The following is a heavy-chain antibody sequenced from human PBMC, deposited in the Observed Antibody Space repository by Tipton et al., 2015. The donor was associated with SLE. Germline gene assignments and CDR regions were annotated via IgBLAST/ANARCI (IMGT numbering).Heavy chain of an antibody. J-gene: IGHJ3*02. CDR1: GDSISSSDSY. CDR2: VYSDEDT. D-gene: IGHD1-26*01. Sequence: GLVKPSETLSLTCTVSGDSISSSDSYWGWVRQPPGKGLEWIGNVYSDEDTDYSPSLKSRVTISVDTSKNHFSLNLRSVTAADTAVYYCVRGPGSGAFDIWGQGTMITASS. CDR3: VRGPGSGAFDI. V-gene: IGHV4-39*02.